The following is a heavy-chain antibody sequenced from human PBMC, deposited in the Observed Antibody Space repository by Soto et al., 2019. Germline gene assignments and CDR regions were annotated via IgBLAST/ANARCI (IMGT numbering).Heavy chain of an antibody. CDR1: GGSMTSSNW. D-gene: IGHD1-26*01. CDR2: AHHSGRT. J-gene: IGHJ4*02. Sequence: QVQLQESGPGLVKPSGTLSLTCTVSGGSMTSSNWWNWVRQSPGKGLEWIGEAHHSGRTNYNPSLKSRVTRSVDKSKNHFSLQLSSVTAADTAVYYCARSEATGLDYWGQGTLVTVSS. CDR3: ARSEATGLDY. V-gene: IGHV4-4*02.